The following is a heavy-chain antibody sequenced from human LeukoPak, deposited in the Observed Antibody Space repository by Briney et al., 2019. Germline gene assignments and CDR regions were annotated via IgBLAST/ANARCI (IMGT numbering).Heavy chain of an antibody. D-gene: IGHD6-13*01. J-gene: IGHJ5*02. Sequence: ASVKVSCKASGYTFTSYDINWVRQATGQGLEWMGWMNPNSGNTGYAQKFQGRVTMTRNTSISTAYMELSSLRSEDTAVYYCARGAIAAAGMARFDPWGQGTLVTVSS. V-gene: IGHV1-8*01. CDR2: MNPNSGNT. CDR1: GYTFTSYD. CDR3: ARGAIAAAGMARFDP.